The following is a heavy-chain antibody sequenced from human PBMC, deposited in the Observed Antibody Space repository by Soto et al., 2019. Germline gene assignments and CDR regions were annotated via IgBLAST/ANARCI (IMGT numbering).Heavy chain of an antibody. V-gene: IGHV1-18*01. J-gene: IGHJ6*02. CDR3: ARQNYYSGMDV. Sequence: QAPLVQSGAEVKKPGAAVKASCKASGYTLTSYFITWVRQVPGQGLEWMGWISAYNGNTNYAQMLQGRVTMTVDTATSTAYMELRSLRSDDTALYYCARQNYYSGMDVWGQGTTVTVSS. CDR1: GYTLTSYF. CDR2: ISAYNGNT.